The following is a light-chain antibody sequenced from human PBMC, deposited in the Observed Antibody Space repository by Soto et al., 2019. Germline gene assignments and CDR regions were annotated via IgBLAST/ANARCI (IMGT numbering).Light chain of an antibody. Sequence: EIVLTQSPCTLSLSPGERATLSCRSFQSVSSSYLAWYQQKPGQAPRLLIYGASSRATGIPDRFSGSGSGTDFTLTISRLEPEDFAVYYCQQYGSSPPLTFGGGTKVDIK. J-gene: IGKJ4*01. V-gene: IGKV3-20*01. CDR1: QSVSSSY. CDR3: QQYGSSPPLT. CDR2: GAS.